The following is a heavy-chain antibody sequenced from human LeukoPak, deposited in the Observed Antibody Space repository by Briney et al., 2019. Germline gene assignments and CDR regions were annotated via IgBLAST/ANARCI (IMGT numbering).Heavy chain of an antibody. Sequence: GGSLRLSCAASGFTFSSYAMHWVRQAPGKGLEWVAVISYDGSNKYYADSVKGRFTISRDNSKNTLYLQMNSLRAEDTAVYYCARDDYYDSSGYYYDYYYYYYMDVWGKGTTVTVSS. CDR1: GFTFSSYA. CDR3: ARDDYYDSSGYYYDYYYYYYMDV. CDR2: ISYDGSNK. V-gene: IGHV3-30*04. D-gene: IGHD3-22*01. J-gene: IGHJ6*03.